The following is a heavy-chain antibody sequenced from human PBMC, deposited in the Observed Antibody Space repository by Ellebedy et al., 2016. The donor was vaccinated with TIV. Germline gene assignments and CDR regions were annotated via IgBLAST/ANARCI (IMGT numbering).Heavy chain of an antibody. V-gene: IGHV3-23*01. CDR2: ISGTGGTT. D-gene: IGHD3-22*01. Sequence: GGSLRLXCAASGFTVSSNYMSWVRQAPGRGLEWVSTISGTGGTTYSADTVQGRFTISRDNSKNILYLQMNSLRVEDTAVYYCAKMVSRYYESSGYYPDYWGQGSLVIVSS. CDR1: GFTVSSNY. CDR3: AKMVSRYYESSGYYPDY. J-gene: IGHJ4*02.